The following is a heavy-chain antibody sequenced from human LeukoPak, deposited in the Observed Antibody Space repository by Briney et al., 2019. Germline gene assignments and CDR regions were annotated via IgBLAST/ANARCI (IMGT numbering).Heavy chain of an antibody. Sequence: SQTLSLTCTVTGGSISNGTSYWTCIRQPAGKSLEWLGRIYSSGSTNYNPSLKSRATISADTSKNQFSLKLSSVTAADTAVYYCARHDNRITMVRGVIPKRRDAFDIWGQGTMVTVSS. J-gene: IGHJ3*02. CDR3: ARHDNRITMVRGVIPKRRDAFDI. CDR2: IYSSGST. D-gene: IGHD3-10*01. V-gene: IGHV4-61*02. CDR1: GGSISNGTSY.